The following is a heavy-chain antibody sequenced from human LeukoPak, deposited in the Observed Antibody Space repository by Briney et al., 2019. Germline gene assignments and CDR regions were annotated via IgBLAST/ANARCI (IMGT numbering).Heavy chain of an antibody. J-gene: IGHJ6*02. D-gene: IGHD3-10*01. Sequence: SETLSLTCTVSGVSISSGGYYWNWIRQHPGKGLEWIGYIYYSGSTYYNPSLKSRVTISVDTSKNQFSLKLSSVTAADTAVYYCGRHVGYYGSGRPPIYYYYGMDVWGQGTTVTVSS. CDR2: IYYSGST. CDR3: GRHVGYYGSGRPPIYYYYGMDV. CDR1: GVSISSGGYY. V-gene: IGHV4-31*03.